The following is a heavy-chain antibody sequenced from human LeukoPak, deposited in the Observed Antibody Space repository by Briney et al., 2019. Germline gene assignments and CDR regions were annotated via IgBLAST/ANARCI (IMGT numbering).Heavy chain of an antibody. Sequence: GGSLRLSCAASGFTFYTYSMNWVRQAPGKGLEWVSSISSSGTYIYYADSMKGRFTLSRDNAKNSLYLQMNSLRAEDTAVYYCARVSESEWNFDLWGRGTLVTVSS. J-gene: IGHJ2*01. D-gene: IGHD1-14*01. CDR1: GFTFYTYS. CDR2: ISSSGTYI. V-gene: IGHV3-21*01. CDR3: ARVSESEWNFDL.